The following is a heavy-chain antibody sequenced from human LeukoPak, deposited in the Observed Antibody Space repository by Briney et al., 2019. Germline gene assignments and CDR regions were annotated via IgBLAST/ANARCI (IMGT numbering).Heavy chain of an antibody. CDR3: ARGRRAAATGASRYYYYYYYMDV. J-gene: IGHJ6*03. D-gene: IGHD6-13*01. CDR1: GLTFSSYG. CDR2: INHSGST. V-gene: IGHV4-34*01. Sequence: GSLRLSCAASGLTFSSYGMSWVRQAPGKGLEWIGEINHSGSTNYNPSLKSRVTISVDTSKNQFSLKLSSVTAADTAVYYCARGRRAAATGASRYYYYYYYMDVWGKGTTVTVSS.